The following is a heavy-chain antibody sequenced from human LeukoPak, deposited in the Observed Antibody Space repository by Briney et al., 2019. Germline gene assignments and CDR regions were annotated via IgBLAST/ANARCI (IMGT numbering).Heavy chain of an antibody. D-gene: IGHD7-27*01. CDR1: GFTFSSSW. V-gene: IGHV3-23*01. CDR3: AKSNWGSLGSDNWFDP. CDR2: ISGSGGST. J-gene: IGHJ5*02. Sequence: GGSLRLSCAASGFTFSSSWMSWVRQAPGKGLEWVSAISGSGGSTYYADSVKGRFTISRDNSKNTLYLQMNSLRAEDTAVYYCAKSNWGSLGSDNWFDPWGQGTLVTVSS.